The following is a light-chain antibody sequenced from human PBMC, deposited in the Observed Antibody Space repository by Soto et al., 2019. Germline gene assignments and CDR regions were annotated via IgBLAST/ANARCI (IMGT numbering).Light chain of an antibody. V-gene: IGLV1-44*01. CDR1: SSNIGDNP. CDR3: AAWDDSLNAL. J-gene: IGLJ1*01. Sequence: QSVLTQPPSASGTPGQRITISCSGSSSNIGDNPVNWYQQLPGAAPKLPIYINDQRPSGVPDRFSGSKSGTSASLAISGLQPEDGADYYCAAWDDSLNALFGTGTKVTVL. CDR2: IND.